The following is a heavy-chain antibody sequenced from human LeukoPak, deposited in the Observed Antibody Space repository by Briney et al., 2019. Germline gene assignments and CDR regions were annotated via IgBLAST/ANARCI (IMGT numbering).Heavy chain of an antibody. V-gene: IGHV1-46*01. Sequence: GTSVKVSCKASGYTFTSYHMHWVRQAPGQGLEWMGIINPSGGTTNYAQKFRGRVTMTRDMSTSTVYMELSSLRSEDTAVYYCARVLSGSYIQYLDYWGQGTLVTVSS. CDR3: ARVLSGSYIQYLDY. D-gene: IGHD1-26*01. J-gene: IGHJ4*02. CDR1: GYTFTSYH. CDR2: INPSGGTT.